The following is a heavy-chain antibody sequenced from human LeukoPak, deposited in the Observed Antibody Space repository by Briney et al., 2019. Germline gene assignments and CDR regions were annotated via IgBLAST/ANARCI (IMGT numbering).Heavy chain of an antibody. CDR3: ARSPSGSWLRRWGAFDI. CDR2: IYTSGST. CDR1: GGSISSYY. Sequence: SETLSLTCTVSGGSISSYYWSWIRQPAGKGLEWIGRIYTSGSTNYNPSLKSRVTMSVDTSKNQFSLKLSSVTAADTAVYYCARSPSGSWLRRWGAFDIWGQGTMVTVSS. J-gene: IGHJ3*02. V-gene: IGHV4-4*07. D-gene: IGHD6-13*01.